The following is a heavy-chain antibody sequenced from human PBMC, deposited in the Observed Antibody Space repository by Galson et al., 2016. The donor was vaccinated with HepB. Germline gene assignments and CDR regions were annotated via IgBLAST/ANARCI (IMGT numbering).Heavy chain of an antibody. V-gene: IGHV1-46*01. CDR2: INPSGGAT. J-gene: IGHJ4*02. CDR1: GYTFTSYY. Sequence: SVKVSCKASGYTFTSYYIHWVRQAPGQGLEWMGIINPSGGATSYAQRFQGRFTMTRDTSTSTVYMELSSLRYEDTAVYYCARDGRGQYSSSSYFDYWGQGTLVTVSS. CDR3: ARDGRGQYSSSSYFDY. D-gene: IGHD6-6*01.